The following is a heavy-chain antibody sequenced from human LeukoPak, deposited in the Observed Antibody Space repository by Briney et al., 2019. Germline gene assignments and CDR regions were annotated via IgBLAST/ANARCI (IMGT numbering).Heavy chain of an antibody. CDR3: AKDDLGYYGSGPRAFDI. CDR1: GFTFSSYV. D-gene: IGHD3-10*01. CDR2: ISGSGGST. V-gene: IGHV3-23*01. Sequence: GGSLRLSCAASGFTFSSYVMSWVRQAPGKGLEWVSAISGSGGSTYYADSVKGRFTISRDNSKNTLYLQMNSLRAEDTAVYYCAKDDLGYYGSGPRAFDIWGQGTMVTVSS. J-gene: IGHJ3*02.